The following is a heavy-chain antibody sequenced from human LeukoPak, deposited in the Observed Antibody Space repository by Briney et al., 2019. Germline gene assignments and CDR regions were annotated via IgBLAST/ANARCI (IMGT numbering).Heavy chain of an antibody. D-gene: IGHD3-10*01. Sequence: SETLSLTCTVSGGSISSSGYYWGWIRQPPGKGLEWIGSIYYSGSTYYNPSLKSRVTISVDTSKNQFSLKLSSVTAADTAVYYCARRPSWGYGSGSYSPRFDPWGQGTLVTVSS. J-gene: IGHJ5*02. CDR2: IYYSGST. CDR1: GGSISSSGYY. CDR3: ARRPSWGYGSGSYSPRFDP. V-gene: IGHV4-39*07.